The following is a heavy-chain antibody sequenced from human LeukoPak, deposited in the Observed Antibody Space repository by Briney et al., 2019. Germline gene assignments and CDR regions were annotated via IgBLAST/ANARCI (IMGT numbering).Heavy chain of an antibody. D-gene: IGHD3-22*01. V-gene: IGHV4-59*08. CDR1: GGSISSYY. CDR2: IYYSGST. Sequence: SETLSLTCTVSGGSISSYYWSWIRQPPGKGLEWIGYIYYSGSTNYNPSLKSRVTISVDTSKNQFSLKLSSVTAADTAVYYCARHYFYDSSGYDYWGQGTLVTVSS. CDR3: ARHYFYDSSGYDY. J-gene: IGHJ4*02.